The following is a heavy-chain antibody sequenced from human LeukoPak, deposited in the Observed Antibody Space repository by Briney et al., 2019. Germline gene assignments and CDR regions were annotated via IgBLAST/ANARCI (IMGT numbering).Heavy chain of an antibody. D-gene: IGHD6-19*01. CDR1: GYTFTGYY. CDR3: ARVAVSRKMIHFDY. CDR2: INPNSGGT. Sequence: GASVKVSCKASGYTFTGYYMHWVRQAPGQGLEWMGWINPNSGGTNYAQKFQGRVTMTRDTSISTAYMELSRLRSDDTAVCYCARVAVSRKMIHFDYWGQGTLVTVSS. J-gene: IGHJ4*02. V-gene: IGHV1-2*02.